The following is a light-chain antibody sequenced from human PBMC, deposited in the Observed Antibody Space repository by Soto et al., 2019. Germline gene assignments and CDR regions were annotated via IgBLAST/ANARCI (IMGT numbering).Light chain of an antibody. J-gene: IGKJ1*01. Sequence: EFVLTQSPATPSLSPGERATLSCRASQTVSTFLAWYQQKPGQAPRLIVYDASKRAPGIPARFIGSGSGTDFTLTVSSLEPEDFALYYCQQRSGWPTFGQGTKLDIK. V-gene: IGKV3-11*01. CDR1: QTVSTF. CDR3: QQRSGWPT. CDR2: DAS.